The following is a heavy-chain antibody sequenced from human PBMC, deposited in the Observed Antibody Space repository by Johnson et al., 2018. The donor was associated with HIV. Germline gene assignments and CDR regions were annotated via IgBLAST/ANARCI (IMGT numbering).Heavy chain of an antibody. CDR1: GFTFSYYG. V-gene: IGHV3-30*02. Sequence: VQLVESGGGVVQPGKSLRLSCAASGFTFSYYGMHWVRQAPGKGLEWVAFIRYDGSDKDHADSVKGRFTITRDSSKNTLYLQMNSLRAEDTAVYYCTKTLGYDSSGYHDGFDIWGQGTLVTVSS. CDR2: IRYDGSDK. D-gene: IGHD3-22*01. CDR3: TKTLGYDSSGYHDGFDI. J-gene: IGHJ3*02.